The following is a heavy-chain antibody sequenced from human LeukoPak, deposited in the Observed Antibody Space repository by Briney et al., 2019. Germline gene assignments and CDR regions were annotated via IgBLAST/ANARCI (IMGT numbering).Heavy chain of an antibody. V-gene: IGHV1-2*02. CDR3: ARVDYYDSSGSNPSDY. CDR1: GYTFTGYY. J-gene: IGHJ4*02. D-gene: IGHD3-22*01. Sequence: ASVKVSCKASGYTFTGYYMHWVRQAPGQGLEWMGWINPNSGGTNYAQKFQGRVTMTRDTSITTAYMELSRLRSDDTAVYYCARVDYYDSSGSNPSDYWGQGTLVTVSS. CDR2: INPNSGGT.